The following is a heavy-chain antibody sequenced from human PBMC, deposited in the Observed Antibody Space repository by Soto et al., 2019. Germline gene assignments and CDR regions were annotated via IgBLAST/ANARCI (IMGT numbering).Heavy chain of an antibody. Sequence: ASVKVSCKASGGTFSNYAIAWVRQAPGQGLEWMGGFDPEDGETIYAQKFQGRVTMTEDTSTDTAYMELSSLRSEDTAVYYCATLQEPWLFHWGQGTLVTVSS. V-gene: IGHV1-24*01. CDR3: ATLQEPWLFH. D-gene: IGHD3-22*01. CDR1: GGTFSNYA. CDR2: FDPEDGET. J-gene: IGHJ4*02.